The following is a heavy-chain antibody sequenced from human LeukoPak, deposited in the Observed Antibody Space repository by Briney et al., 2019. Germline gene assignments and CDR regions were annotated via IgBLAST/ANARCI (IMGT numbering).Heavy chain of an antibody. Sequence: PGGSLRLSCSASGFTFSTSPMHWVRQAPGRRLEYVSGISSGGGITDYADSVKGRFIISRDNSKNTLYVQMSSLRVEDTAVYYCVKKFASGAYPYEYWGQGILVTVSS. D-gene: IGHD3-10*01. CDR1: GFTFSTSP. J-gene: IGHJ4*02. V-gene: IGHV3-64*05. CDR3: VKKFASGAYPYEY. CDR2: ISSGGGIT.